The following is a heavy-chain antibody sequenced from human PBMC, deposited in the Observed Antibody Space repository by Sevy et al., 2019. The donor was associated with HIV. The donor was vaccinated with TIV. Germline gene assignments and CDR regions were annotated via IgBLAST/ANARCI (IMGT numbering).Heavy chain of an antibody. J-gene: IGHJ4*02. CDR3: ARDQTVTTSRGFDY. Sequence: ASVKVSCKASGGTFSSYAISWVRQAPGQGLEWMGGIIPIFGTANYAQKFQGRVTITADESTSTAYMELSSLRSEDTAVYYCARDQTVTTSRGFDYWGQRTLVTVSS. V-gene: IGHV1-69*13. CDR2: IIPIFGTA. CDR1: GGTFSSYA. D-gene: IGHD4-17*01.